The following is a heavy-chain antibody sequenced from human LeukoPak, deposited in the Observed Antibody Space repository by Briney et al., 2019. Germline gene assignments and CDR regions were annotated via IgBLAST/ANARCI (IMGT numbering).Heavy chain of an antibody. CDR1: GFTFSSYA. CDR2: ISYDGSNK. J-gene: IGHJ4*02. V-gene: IGHV3-30-3*01. Sequence: GRSLRLSCAASGFTFSSYAMHWVRQAPGKGLEWVAVISYDGSNKYYAASVKGRFTISRDNSKNTLYLQMNSLRAEDTAVYHCAVRITMIVVVTPQFDYWGQGTLVTVSS. CDR3: AVRITMIVVVTPQFDY. D-gene: IGHD3-22*01.